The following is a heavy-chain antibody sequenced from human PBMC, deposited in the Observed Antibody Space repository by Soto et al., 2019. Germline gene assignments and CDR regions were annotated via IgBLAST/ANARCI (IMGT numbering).Heavy chain of an antibody. CDR1: ADSVSSNGAA. Sequence: SQTLALTCAIPADSVSSNGAAWNWIRQSPSRGLEWLGRSYYRSRWYSDYAPTVKSRITVNPHTSQNQFSLQLNSVTPEDTAIYSCARDPPGFHSAFDFWGQGTLVTVSS. CDR3: ARDPPGFHSAFDF. V-gene: IGHV6-1*01. J-gene: IGHJ4*02. D-gene: IGHD4-4*01. CDR2: SYYRSRWYS.